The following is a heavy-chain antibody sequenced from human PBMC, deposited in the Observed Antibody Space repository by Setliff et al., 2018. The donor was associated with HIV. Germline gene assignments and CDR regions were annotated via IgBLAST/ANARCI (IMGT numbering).Heavy chain of an antibody. CDR2: INAGNGNT. V-gene: IGHV1-3*01. D-gene: IGHD5-12*01. CDR3: ARDQALEMATK. CDR1: RYSLSNYA. J-gene: IGHJ4*02. Sequence: ASVKVSCKASRYSLSNYAMHWVRQAPGQSLEWMGWINAGNGNTKYSQKFQGRVTITRDTSASTAYMELSSLRSEDTAVYYCARDQALEMATKWGQGTLVTVSS.